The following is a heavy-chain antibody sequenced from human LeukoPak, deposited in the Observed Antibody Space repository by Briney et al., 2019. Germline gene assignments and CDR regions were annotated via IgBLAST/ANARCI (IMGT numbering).Heavy chain of an antibody. J-gene: IGHJ4*02. V-gene: IGHV5-51*01. D-gene: IGHD3-22*01. CDR1: GYSFTTYW. CDR2: IDPADSDS. CDR3: ARLIGAFSESSGYSDY. Sequence: GESLKISCKTSGYSFTTYWIGWVRQMPGKGLEWMGLIDPADSDSRYSPSFQGQVIFSVDKSTKTAYLQWSSLKASDTAMYYCARLIGAFSESSGYSDYWGQGTLVTVSS.